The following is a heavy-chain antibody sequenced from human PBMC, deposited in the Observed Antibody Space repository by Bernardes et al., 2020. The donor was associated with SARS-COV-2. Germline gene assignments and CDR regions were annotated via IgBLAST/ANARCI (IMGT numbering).Heavy chain of an antibody. V-gene: IGHV3-21*01. J-gene: IGHJ6*02. CDR1: GFTLSSYV. CDR2: ITIDNII. Sequence: GGSLRLSCAASGFTLSSYVMNWVRQAPGKGLEWVSSITIDNIINYGDSLKDRFTISRDNGKNSLHLQMNSLRVEDTGVYFCARIPVDGNRDGHFSYGMEVWGQGTTVTVSS. D-gene: IGHD2-2*02. CDR3: ARIPVDGNRDGHFSYGMEV.